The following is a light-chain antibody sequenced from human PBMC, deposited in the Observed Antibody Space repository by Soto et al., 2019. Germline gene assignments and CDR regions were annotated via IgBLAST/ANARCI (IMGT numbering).Light chain of an antibody. CDR2: DVS. CDR3: SSYTSISTL. Sequence: QSVLTQPASVSGSPGQSITISCTGTSSDVGGYNYVSWYQQHPGKAPKLMIYDVSNRPSGVSNRFSGSKSGNTASLTISGLQAEDEADYYCSSYTSISTLFGTGTKVTVL. CDR1: SSDVGGYNY. V-gene: IGLV2-14*01. J-gene: IGLJ1*01.